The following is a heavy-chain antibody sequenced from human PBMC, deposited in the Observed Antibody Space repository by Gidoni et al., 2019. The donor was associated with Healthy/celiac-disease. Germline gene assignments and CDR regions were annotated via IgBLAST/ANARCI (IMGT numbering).Heavy chain of an antibody. D-gene: IGHD1-1*01. J-gene: IGHJ1*01. V-gene: IGHV4-39*01. CDR3: GRATSGRYFQH. CDR2: SYYIGST. Sequence: QLQLQESGPGLVKPSETLSLPCTVSGGSISSSSYYWVWIRQPPGKGLKWIGSSYYIGSTNYSPSLKSRVTISEDTSKNQFYLRLGLVTAAKRAGNYCGRATSGRYFQHWGQGTLVTVSS. CDR1: GGSISSSSYY.